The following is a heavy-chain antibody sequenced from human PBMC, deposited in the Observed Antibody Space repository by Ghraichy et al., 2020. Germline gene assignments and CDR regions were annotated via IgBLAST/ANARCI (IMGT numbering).Heavy chain of an antibody. CDR2: VYYDGST. Sequence: SETLSLTCVVSGGSMRSSPYYWGWVRQPPGKGLDWIGLVYYDGSTDYNPSLKSRVTISTDRWKNQFSLTLSSVTAADTAVYFCARVLRQFYYFMDVWGKGTTVIVSS. CDR1: GGSMRSSPYY. D-gene: IGHD5-24*01. V-gene: IGHV4-39*07. CDR3: ARVLRQFYYFMDV. J-gene: IGHJ6*03.